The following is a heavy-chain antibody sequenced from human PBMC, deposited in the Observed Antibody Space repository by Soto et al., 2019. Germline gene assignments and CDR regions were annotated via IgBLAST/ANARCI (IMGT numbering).Heavy chain of an antibody. CDR2: IIPIFGTP. D-gene: IGHD1-26*01. V-gene: IGHV1-69*06. Sequence: QVQLVQSGAEVKKPGSSVKVSCKASGGTFSSYAIDWVRQAPGQGLEWMGGIIPIFGTPNYAQKFQGRVTITADKSTSTADMEVRSMRSEETAVYYCARGWETVGATTPFAYWGQGTLVTVSS. J-gene: IGHJ4*02. CDR1: GGTFSSYA. CDR3: ARGWETVGATTPFAY.